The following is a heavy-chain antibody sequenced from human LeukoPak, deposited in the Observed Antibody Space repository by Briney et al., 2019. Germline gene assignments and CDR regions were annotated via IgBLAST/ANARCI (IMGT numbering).Heavy chain of an antibody. J-gene: IGHJ6*04. CDR3: ARIVGYGLDV. CDR2: ISSSSSYI. CDR1: GFTFSSYE. V-gene: IGHV3-21*01. D-gene: IGHD2-15*01. Sequence: GGSLRLSCAASGFTFSSYELNWVRQAPGKGLEWVSSISSSSSYIYYADSVKGRFTISRDNAKNSLYLQMNSLRAEDTAVYYCARIVGYGLDVWGKGTTVTVSS.